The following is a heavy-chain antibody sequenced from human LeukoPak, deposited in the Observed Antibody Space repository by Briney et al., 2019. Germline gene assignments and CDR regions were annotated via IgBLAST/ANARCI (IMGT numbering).Heavy chain of an antibody. V-gene: IGHV3-21*01. D-gene: IGHD3-10*01. CDR1: GFTFSSYS. J-gene: IGHJ4*02. CDR2: ISSTSSYI. Sequence: PGGSLRLSRAASGFTFSSYSMNWVRQAPGKGLEWVSSISSTSSYIHYADSVKGRFTISRDNAKNSLYLQMNSLRAEDTAVYYCAGHSGSYSYYFDYWGQGTLVTVSS. CDR3: AGHSGSYSYYFDY.